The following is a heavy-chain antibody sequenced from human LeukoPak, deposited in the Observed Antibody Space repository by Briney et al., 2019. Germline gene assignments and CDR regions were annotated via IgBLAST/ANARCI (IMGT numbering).Heavy chain of an antibody. Sequence: GALRLSCAASGFTFSSYAMSWVRQAPGKGLEWVSAISGSGGSTYYADSVKGRFTISRDNSKNTLYLQMNSLRAEDTAVYYCAKAYGSGSYYNYFDYWGQGTLVTVSS. CDR1: GFTFSSYA. V-gene: IGHV3-23*01. CDR2: ISGSGGST. D-gene: IGHD3-10*01. CDR3: AKAYGSGSYYNYFDY. J-gene: IGHJ4*02.